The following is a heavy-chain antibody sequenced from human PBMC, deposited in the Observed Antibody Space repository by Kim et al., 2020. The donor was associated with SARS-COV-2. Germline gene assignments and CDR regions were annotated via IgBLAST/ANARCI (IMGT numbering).Heavy chain of an antibody. V-gene: IGHV1-46*01. J-gene: IGHJ6*02. D-gene: IGHD3-22*01. CDR1: GYTFTSYY. CDR3: AREKTRGSYYYDSSGFYYYYGMDV. Sequence: ASVKVSCKASGYTFTSYYMHWVRKAPGQGLEWMGIINPSGGSTSYAQKFQGRVTMTRDTSTSTVYMELSSLRSEDTAVYYCAREKTRGSYYYDSSGFYYYYGMDVWGQGTTVTVSS. CDR2: INPSGGST.